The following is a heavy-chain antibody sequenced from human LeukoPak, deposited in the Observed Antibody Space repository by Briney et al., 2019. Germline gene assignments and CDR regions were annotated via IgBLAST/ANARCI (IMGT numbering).Heavy chain of an antibody. Sequence: PGGSLRPSCAASGFSFRSHGMHWVRQAPGKGLEWVSAISGSGGSTYYADSVKGRFTISRDNSKNTLYLQMNSLRAEDTAVYYCAKDREGDNGPWGQGTLVTVSS. CDR1: GFSFRSHG. D-gene: IGHD2-21*02. CDR3: AKDREGDNGP. V-gene: IGHV3-23*01. J-gene: IGHJ5*02. CDR2: ISGSGGST.